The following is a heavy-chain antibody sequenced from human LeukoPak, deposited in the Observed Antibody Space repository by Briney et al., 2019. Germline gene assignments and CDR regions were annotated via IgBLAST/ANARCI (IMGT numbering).Heavy chain of an antibody. J-gene: IGHJ4*02. V-gene: IGHV1-24*01. D-gene: IGHD5-18*01. CDR2: FDPDDGET. CDR1: GYTLTELS. Sequence: ASVKVSCKVSGYTLTELSMHWVRQAPGKGLEWMGGFDPDDGETIYAQKFQGRVTMTEDTSTDTAYMELSSLRSEDTAVYYCATAPHRGYSYGYSGWGQGTLVPVSS. CDR3: ATAPHRGYSYGYSG.